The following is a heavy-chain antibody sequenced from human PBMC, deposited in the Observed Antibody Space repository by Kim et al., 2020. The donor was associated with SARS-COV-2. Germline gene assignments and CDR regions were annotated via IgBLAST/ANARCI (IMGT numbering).Heavy chain of an antibody. Sequence: ASVKVSCKASGYTFTSYGISWVRQAPGQGLEWMGWISAYNGNTNYAQKLQGRVTMTTDTSTSTAYMELRSLRSDDTAVYYCAREGSSMIVVAAPDYWGQGTLVTVSS. D-gene: IGHD3-22*01. CDR3: AREGSSMIVVAAPDY. CDR1: GYTFTSYG. J-gene: IGHJ4*02. CDR2: ISAYNGNT. V-gene: IGHV1-18*01.